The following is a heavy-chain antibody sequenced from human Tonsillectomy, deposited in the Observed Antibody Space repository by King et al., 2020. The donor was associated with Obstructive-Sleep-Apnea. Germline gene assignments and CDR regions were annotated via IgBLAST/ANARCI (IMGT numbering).Heavy chain of an antibody. D-gene: IGHD6-13*01. CDR3: ARVDSSWSLYYFDY. CDR2: IYYSGST. CDR1: GGSISTVDYY. J-gene: IGHJ4*02. V-gene: IGHV4-30-4*01. Sequence: LQLQESGPGLVKPSQTLSLTCTVSGGSISTVDYYGSWIRQPPGKGLEWIGYIYYSGSTFYNPSLKSRVTISVDTSKNQFSLKRSSVTAADTAVYYCARVDSSWSLYYFDYWGQGTLVTVSS.